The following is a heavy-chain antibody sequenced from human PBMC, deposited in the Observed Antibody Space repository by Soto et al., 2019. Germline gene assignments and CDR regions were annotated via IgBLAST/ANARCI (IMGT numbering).Heavy chain of an antibody. D-gene: IGHD3-10*01. CDR2: IIPILGIA. Sequence: QVQLVQSGAEVKKPGSSVKVSCKASGGTFSSYTISWVRQAPGQGLEWMGRIIPILGIANYAQKFQGRVTITADKSTSTAYMELSSLRSEDTAVYYCAREATLVLGVTSYNWFDPWGQGTLVTVSS. J-gene: IGHJ5*02. CDR3: AREATLVLGVTSYNWFDP. V-gene: IGHV1-69*08. CDR1: GGTFSSYT.